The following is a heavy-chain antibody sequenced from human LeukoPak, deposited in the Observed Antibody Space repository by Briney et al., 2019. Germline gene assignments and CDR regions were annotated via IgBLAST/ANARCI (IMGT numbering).Heavy chain of an antibody. D-gene: IGHD2-2*01. CDR3: AKASSNDAFDI. V-gene: IGHV3-7*01. J-gene: IGHJ3*02. CDR1: GFTFSSYW. Sequence: GGSLRLSCAASGFTFSSYWMSWVRQAPGKGLEWVANIKQDGSEKYYVDSVKGRFTISRDNAKNSLYLQMNSLRAEDTAVYYCAKASSNDAFDIWGQGTMVTVSS. CDR2: IKQDGSEK.